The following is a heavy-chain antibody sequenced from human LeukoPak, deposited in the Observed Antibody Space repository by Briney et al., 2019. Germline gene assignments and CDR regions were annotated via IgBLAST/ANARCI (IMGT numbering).Heavy chain of an antibody. CDR1: EFSVGSNY. CDR3: ARVGSLYDFWSGQYYRYYYYMDV. J-gene: IGHJ6*03. D-gene: IGHD3-3*01. Sequence: GSLRLSCAASEFSVGSNYMTWVRQAPGKGLEWVSLIYSGGSTYYADSVKGRFTISRDNAKNTVYLQMNSLRAEDTAMYFCARVGSLYDFWSGQYYRYYYYMDVWGKGTTVTVSS. CDR2: IYSGGST. V-gene: IGHV3-66*01.